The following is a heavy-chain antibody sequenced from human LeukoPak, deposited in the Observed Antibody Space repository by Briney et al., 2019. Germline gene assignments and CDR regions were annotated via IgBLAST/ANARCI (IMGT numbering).Heavy chain of an antibody. CDR2: SGST. CDR1: GGSISGYY. J-gene: IGHJ4*02. V-gene: IGHV4-59*08. CDR3: ARRAYSSGWYLFDY. D-gene: IGHD6-19*01. Sequence: SETLSLTCTVSGGSISGYYWSWVRQPPGKGLEWIGYSGSTSYNPSLKSRVTISVDTSKNQFSLKLSSVTAADTAVYYCARRAYSSGWYLFDYWGQGTLVTVSS.